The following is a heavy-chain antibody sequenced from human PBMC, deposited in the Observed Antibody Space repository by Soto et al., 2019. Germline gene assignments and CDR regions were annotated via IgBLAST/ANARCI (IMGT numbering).Heavy chain of an antibody. CDR1: GGSFSGYY. D-gene: IGHD3-9*01. J-gene: IGHJ4*02. V-gene: IGHV4-34*01. CDR3: ARIGRYFDWFTFDY. CDR2: INHSGST. Sequence: QVQLQQWGAGLLKPSETLSLTCAVYGGSFSGYYWSWIRQPPGKGLEWIGEINHSGSTNYNPSLKIRVTISVDTSKNQFSLKLSSVTAADTAVYYCARIGRYFDWFTFDYWGQGTLVTVSS.